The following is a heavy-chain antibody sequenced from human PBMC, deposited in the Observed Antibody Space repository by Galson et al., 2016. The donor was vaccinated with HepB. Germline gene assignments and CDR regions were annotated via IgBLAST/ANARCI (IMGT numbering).Heavy chain of an antibody. V-gene: IGHV3-48*04. Sequence: SLRLSCAASGFTFNSYNMNWVRRTPGKGLGWISYITTTGGTIYYADSVKGRFTISRDNAKNSLYLQLNSLRVEDTAMYCCARAVLRNGSGWGRALDIWGQGTMVTVSS. J-gene: IGHJ3*02. D-gene: IGHD6-19*01. CDR3: ARAVLRNGSGWGRALDI. CDR1: GFTFNSYN. CDR2: ITTTGGTI.